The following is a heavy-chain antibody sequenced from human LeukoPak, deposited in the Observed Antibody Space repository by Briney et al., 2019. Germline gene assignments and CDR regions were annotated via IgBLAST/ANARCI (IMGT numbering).Heavy chain of an antibody. CDR1: GFTFSSYA. J-gene: IGHJ4*02. V-gene: IGHV3-23*01. Sequence: PGGSLRLSCAASGFTFSSYAMSWVRQAPGKGLEWVSAISGSGGSTYYADSVKGRFTISRDNSKNTLYLQMNSLRAEDTAVYCCARVRVDTAMVTPFDYWGQGTLVTVSS. D-gene: IGHD5-18*01. CDR2: ISGSGGST. CDR3: ARVRVDTAMVTPFDY.